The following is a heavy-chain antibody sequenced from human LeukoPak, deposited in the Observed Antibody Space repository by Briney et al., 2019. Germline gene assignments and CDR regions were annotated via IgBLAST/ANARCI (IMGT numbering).Heavy chain of an antibody. V-gene: IGHV3-74*01. CDR3: ARSAPFDAFDI. Sequence: QPGGSLRLSCVASGFIISTYWMHWVRQAPGKGLVWVSRINSNGSSTIYADSVKGRFTISRDNAKNTLYLQMNSLRGEDTAVYYCARSAPFDAFDIWGQGTMVTVSS. CDR1: GFIISTYW. CDR2: INSNGSST. J-gene: IGHJ3*02.